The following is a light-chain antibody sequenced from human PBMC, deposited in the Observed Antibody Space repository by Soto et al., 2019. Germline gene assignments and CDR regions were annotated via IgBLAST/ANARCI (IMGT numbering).Light chain of an antibody. J-gene: IGLJ3*02. CDR2: LNGHGSH. CDR3: QTWSTGIRV. Sequence: QSVLTKSPSAYASMGASVKLTCTLSSGHSSYAMAWHQQQPGKGPRYLMKLNGHGSHSKGDGIPDRFSGSSSGTERYLTISSLQSEDEADYYCQTWSTGIRVFGGGTKLTVL. V-gene: IGLV4-69*01. CDR1: SGHSSYA.